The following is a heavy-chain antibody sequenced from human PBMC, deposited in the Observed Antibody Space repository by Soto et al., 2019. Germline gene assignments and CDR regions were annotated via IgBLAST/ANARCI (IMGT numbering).Heavy chain of an antibody. CDR1: GGSISSGGYS. CDR2: IYHSVST. CDR3: ARGPPFGY. Sequence: SETLSLTCAVSGGSISSGGYSWSWIRQPPGKGLEWLVYIYHSVSTYYNPSLKSRVTISVDRSKNQFSLKLSSVTAADTAVYYCARGPPFGYWGQGTLVTVS. V-gene: IGHV4-30-2*01. J-gene: IGHJ4*02.